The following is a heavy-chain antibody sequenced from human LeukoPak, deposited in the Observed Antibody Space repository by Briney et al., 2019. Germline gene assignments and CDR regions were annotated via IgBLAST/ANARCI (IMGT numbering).Heavy chain of an antibody. CDR1: GFTFSSYW. Sequence: GGSLRLSCAASGFTFSSYWTNWVRQAPGKGLVWVSRINSDGNYTTYVDSVKGRFTISRDNAKNTLSLQMNSLRAEDTAVYYCAREYSSGWTSDYWGQGTLVTVSS. CDR2: INSDGNYT. J-gene: IGHJ4*02. V-gene: IGHV3-74*01. CDR3: AREYSSGWTSDY. D-gene: IGHD6-19*01.